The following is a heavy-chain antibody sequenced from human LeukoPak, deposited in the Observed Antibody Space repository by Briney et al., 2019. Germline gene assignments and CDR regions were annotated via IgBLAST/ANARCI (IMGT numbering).Heavy chain of an antibody. CDR2: NYPGDSDT. V-gene: IGHV5-51*01. D-gene: IGHD2-2*01. CDR1: GFKFRSYW. J-gene: IGHJ4*02. Sequence: GASLQISCKGSGFKFRSYWIGWVRQLPGKGLEWMGINYPGDSDTRYTPSFQAQVTTSADRSISTAYLQWSSLKASDTAIYYCARLGVRAIVVVPAALDYWGQGTLVTVSS. CDR3: ARLGVRAIVVVPAALDY.